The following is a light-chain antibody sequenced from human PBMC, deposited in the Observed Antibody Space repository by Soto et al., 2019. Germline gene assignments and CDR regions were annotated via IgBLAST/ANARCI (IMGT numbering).Light chain of an antibody. Sequence: ALQMTPSPSCITQSXVDSVPITGRASQDIRNTLAWYQQKPGEAPKLLIFAASNLQSGVPSRFSGSGSVTDFTLAITGLQPEDFATYYCLQYYNFSWTFGQGPRWIS. CDR2: AAS. J-gene: IGKJ1*01. V-gene: IGKV1-6*01. CDR3: LQYYNFSWT. CDR1: QDIRNT.